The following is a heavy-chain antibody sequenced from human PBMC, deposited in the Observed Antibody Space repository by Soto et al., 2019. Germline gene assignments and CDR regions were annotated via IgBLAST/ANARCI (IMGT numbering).Heavy chain of an antibody. CDR2: IYYSGST. D-gene: IGHD3-10*01. J-gene: IGHJ4*02. CDR1: GGSISSYY. CDR3: ARLWFGEPVDY. Sequence: SETLSLTCTVSGGSISSYYWSWIRQPPGKGLEWIGYIYYSGSTNYNPSLKSRVTISVDTSKNQFSLKLSSVTAADTAVYYRARLWFGEPVDYWGQGTLVTVSA. V-gene: IGHV4-59*08.